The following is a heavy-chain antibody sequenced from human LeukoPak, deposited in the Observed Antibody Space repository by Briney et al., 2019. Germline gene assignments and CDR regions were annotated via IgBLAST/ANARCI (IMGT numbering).Heavy chain of an antibody. V-gene: IGHV5-51*01. CDR1: GYSFNTYW. CDR2: IYPGDSDT. D-gene: IGHD3-22*01. J-gene: IGHJ4*02. Sequence: GESLKISCEGSGYSFNTYWIGWVRQMPGKGLEWMGIIYPGDSDTRYSPSFQGQVTISADKSISTAYLQWSSLKASDTAMYYCARHRKLDSSGYYFDYWGQGTLVTVSS. CDR3: ARHRKLDSSGYYFDY.